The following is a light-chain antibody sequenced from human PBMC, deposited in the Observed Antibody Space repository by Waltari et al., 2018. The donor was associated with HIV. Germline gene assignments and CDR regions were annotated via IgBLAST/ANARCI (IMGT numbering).Light chain of an antibody. Sequence: SYELAQPPSVSVSPGQTARLTCSGDALPRQFVYWYQQKPGQAPIVVIYKDSERPSGNPERFSGFISGTTATLTISAVQAEDEADYYCQSADITGTLGVFGGGTRLTV. CDR3: QSADITGTLGV. CDR1: ALPRQF. V-gene: IGLV3-25*03. CDR2: KDS. J-gene: IGLJ2*01.